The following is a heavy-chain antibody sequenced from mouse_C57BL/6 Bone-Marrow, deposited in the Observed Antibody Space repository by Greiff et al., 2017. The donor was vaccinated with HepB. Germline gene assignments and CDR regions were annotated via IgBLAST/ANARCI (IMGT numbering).Heavy chain of an antibody. CDR3: ARGVRRGLWYFDV. CDR2: IDPSDSET. V-gene: IGHV1-52*01. CDR1: GYTFTSYW. Sequence: QVQLKQPGAELVRPGSSVKLSCKASGYTFTSYWMHWVKQRPIQGLEWIGNIDPSDSETHYNQKFKDKATLTVDKSSSTAYMQLSSLTSEDSAVYYCARGVRRGLWYFDVWGTGTTVTVSS. J-gene: IGHJ1*03. D-gene: IGHD2-14*01.